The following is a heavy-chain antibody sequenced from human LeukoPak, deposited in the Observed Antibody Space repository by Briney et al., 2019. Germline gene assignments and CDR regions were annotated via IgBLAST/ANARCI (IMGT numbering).Heavy chain of an antibody. CDR2: IYSGDST. CDR1: GFSSTY. V-gene: IGHV3-66*02. J-gene: IGHJ4*02. D-gene: IGHD3-3*01. Sequence: TGGSLRLSCVASGFSSTYTSWVRRAPGKGREWVSVIYSGDSTYYADSVRGRFTISRDISKNTVYLQMNSLRPEDTAVYYCARDLWDGTGYWGQGTLVTVAS. CDR3: ARDLWDGTGY.